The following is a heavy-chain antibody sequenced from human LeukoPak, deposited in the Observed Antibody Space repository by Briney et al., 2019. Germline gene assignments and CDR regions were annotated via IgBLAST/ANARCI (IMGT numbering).Heavy chain of an antibody. V-gene: IGHV3-53*01. J-gene: IGHJ6*03. Sequence: GGSLRLSCAASGFTVSRNYMSWVRQAPGKGLEWVSVLYSDGSTYHADSVKGRFTISRDNSKNTLYLQMNSLRAEDTAVYYCAREKGVARLFYADYYYYMDVWGKGTTVTVSS. D-gene: IGHD6-6*01. CDR3: AREKGVARLFYADYYYYMDV. CDR2: LYSDGST. CDR1: GFTVSRNY.